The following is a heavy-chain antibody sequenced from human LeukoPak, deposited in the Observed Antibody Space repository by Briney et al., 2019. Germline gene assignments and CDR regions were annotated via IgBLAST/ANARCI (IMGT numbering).Heavy chain of an antibody. D-gene: IGHD1-26*01. J-gene: IGHJ4*02. V-gene: IGHV3-23*01. Sequence: SGGSLRLSCAASGFTFSSYAMSWVRQAPGKGLEWVSAISGSGGSTYCADSVKGRFTISRDNSKNTLYLQMNSLRAEDTAVYYCARYSGSYYYPPAWDLWGQGTLVTVSS. CDR3: ARYSGSYYYPPAWDL. CDR1: GFTFSSYA. CDR2: ISGSGGST.